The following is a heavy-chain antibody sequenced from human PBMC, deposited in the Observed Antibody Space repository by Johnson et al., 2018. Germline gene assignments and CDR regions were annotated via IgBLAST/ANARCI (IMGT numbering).Heavy chain of an antibody. CDR1: GFTFSNYA. Sequence: QVQLVESGGGVVQPGRSLRLSCAASGFTFSNYALHWVRQAPGKGLEWVALISYDGSNTYYADSVKGRFTMSRDNSKNTVYLQMNSLPVEETAIYYCAREDSPYHREYFRHWGQGTLVLVSS. CDR2: ISYDGSNT. D-gene: IGHD2-15*01. CDR3: AREDSPYHREYFRH. J-gene: IGHJ1*01. V-gene: IGHV3-30*04.